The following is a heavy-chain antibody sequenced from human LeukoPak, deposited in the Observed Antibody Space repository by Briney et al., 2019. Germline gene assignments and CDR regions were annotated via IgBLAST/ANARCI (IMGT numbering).Heavy chain of an antibody. Sequence: GGSLRLSCAASGFTFSSYAINGVRQAPGKGLEWISVISGSGGSTNYADSVKGRFTISRDNSINTLHLQMNSLRAEDTAVYYCAKAPRETLAEYFQHWGQGTLVTVSS. CDR3: AKAPRETLAEYFQH. CDR1: GFTFSSYA. V-gene: IGHV3-23*01. CDR2: ISGSGGST. D-gene: IGHD1-26*01. J-gene: IGHJ1*01.